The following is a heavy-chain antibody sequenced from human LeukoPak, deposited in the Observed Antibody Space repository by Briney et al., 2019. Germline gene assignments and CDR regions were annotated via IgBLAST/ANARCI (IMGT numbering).Heavy chain of an antibody. CDR2: IYPGDSDT. D-gene: IGHD2-15*01. CDR3: ARLEPDIVVVVAARGYNWFDP. CDR1: GYSFTSYW. V-gene: IGHV5-51*01. Sequence: GESLKISCKGSGYSFTSYWIGWVRQMPGKGLEWMGIIYPGDSDTRYSPSFQGQVTISADKSISTAYLQWSSLKASDTAMYYRARLEPDIVVVVAARGYNWFDPWGQGTLVTVSS. J-gene: IGHJ5*02.